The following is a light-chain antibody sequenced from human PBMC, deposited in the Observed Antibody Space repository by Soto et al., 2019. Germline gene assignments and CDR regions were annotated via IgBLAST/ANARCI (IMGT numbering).Light chain of an antibody. V-gene: IGKV1-5*03. J-gene: IGKJ1*01. Sequence: DIQMTQSPSTLSGSVGDIVTITCRASQTIRSWLAWYQQKPGKAPNLLIYKASTLKSGVPSRFSGSGSGTEFTLTISSLQPDDFATYYCQHYNSDSEAFGQGTKVDIK. CDR1: QTIRSW. CDR2: KAS. CDR3: QHYNSDSEA.